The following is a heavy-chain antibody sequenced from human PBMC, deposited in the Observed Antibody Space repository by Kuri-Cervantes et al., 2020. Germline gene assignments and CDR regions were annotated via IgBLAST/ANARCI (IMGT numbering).Heavy chain of an antibody. CDR3: ARDGSSSWYGTSDY. V-gene: IGHV3-23*01. CDR1: GFTFSDYS. CDR2: ISGDGMTT. Sequence: LSLTCAASGFTFSDYSMTWVRQAPGKGLEWVSSISGDGMTTYYADSVKGRFTISRDNSLNTMYLALNSLRAEDTALYYCARDGSSSWYGTSDYWGQGTLVTVSS. D-gene: IGHD6-13*01. J-gene: IGHJ4*02.